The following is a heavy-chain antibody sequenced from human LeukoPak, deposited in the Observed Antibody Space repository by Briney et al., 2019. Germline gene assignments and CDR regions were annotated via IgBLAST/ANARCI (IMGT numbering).Heavy chain of an antibody. CDR1: GGSISSSSYY. V-gene: IGHV4-39*01. CDR3: ARHSYSSGWTLIYYFDY. Sequence: SETLSLTCTVSGGSISSSSYYWGWLRQPPGKGLEWIGSIYYSGSTYYNPSLKSRVTISVDTSKNQFSLKLSSVTAADTAVYYCARHSYSSGWTLIYYFDYWGQGTLVTVSS. J-gene: IGHJ4*02. CDR2: IYYSGST. D-gene: IGHD6-19*01.